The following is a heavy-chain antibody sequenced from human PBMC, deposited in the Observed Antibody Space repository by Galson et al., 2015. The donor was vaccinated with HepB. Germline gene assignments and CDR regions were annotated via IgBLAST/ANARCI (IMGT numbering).Heavy chain of an antibody. J-gene: IGHJ4*02. D-gene: IGHD1-7*01. CDR1: GFTFSSYG. CDR2: IWYDGSNK. V-gene: IGHV3-33*01. CDR3: ARGITGTTSSFDY. Sequence: SLRLSCAASGFTFSSYGMHWVRQAPGKGLEWVAVIWYDGSNKYYADSVKGRFTISRDNSKNTLYLQMNSLRAEDTAVYYCARGITGTTSSFDYWGQGTLVTVSS.